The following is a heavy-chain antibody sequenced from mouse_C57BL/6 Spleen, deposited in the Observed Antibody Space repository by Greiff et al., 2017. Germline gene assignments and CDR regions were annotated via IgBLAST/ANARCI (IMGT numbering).Heavy chain of an antibody. Sequence: VQLQQPGTELVKPGASVKLSCKASGYTFTSYWMHWVKQRPGQGLEWIGNINPSNGGTNYNEKFKSKATLTVDKSSSTAYVQLSSLTSEDSAVYYCARGITTVVAGDYLDYWGQGTTLTVSS. V-gene: IGHV1-53*01. CDR2: INPSNGGT. D-gene: IGHD1-1*01. CDR1: GYTFTSYW. J-gene: IGHJ2*01. CDR3: ARGITTVVAGDYLDY.